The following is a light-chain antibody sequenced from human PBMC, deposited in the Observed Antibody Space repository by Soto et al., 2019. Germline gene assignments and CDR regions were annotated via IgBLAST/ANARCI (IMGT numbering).Light chain of an antibody. V-gene: IGLV3-1*01. J-gene: IGLJ2*01. CDR2: QDS. CDR3: QAWDSNFVI. Sequence: YELSQPPSVSVSPGQTASITCSGDKLGHKYVSWYQQKPGQSPVVVIYQDSKRPSGIPERLSGSSSGNTATLTISGTQPMDEADYYCQAWDSNFVIFGGGTKLTVL. CDR1: KLGHKY.